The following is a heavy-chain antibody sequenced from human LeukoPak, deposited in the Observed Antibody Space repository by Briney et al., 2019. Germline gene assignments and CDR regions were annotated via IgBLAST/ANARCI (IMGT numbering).Heavy chain of an antibody. D-gene: IGHD2-21*02. V-gene: IGHV3-30*18. J-gene: IGHJ5*02. CDR3: AKGDCGGDCYSDNWFDP. Sequence: GGSLRLSCAASGFTFSSYWMSWVRQAPGKGLEWVAVISYDGSNKYYADSVKGRFTISRDNSKNTLYLQMNSLRAEDTAVYYCAKGDCGGDCYSDNWFDPWGQGTLVTVSS. CDR2: ISYDGSNK. CDR1: GFTFSSYW.